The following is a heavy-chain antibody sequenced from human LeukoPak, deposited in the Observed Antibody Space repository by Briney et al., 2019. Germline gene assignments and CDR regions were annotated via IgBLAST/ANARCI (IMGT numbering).Heavy chain of an antibody. J-gene: IGHJ4*02. CDR2: IIPIFGTA. D-gene: IGHD3-22*01. V-gene: IGHV1-69*06. CDR1: GGTFSSYA. CDR3: ARGRGRYYYDSSGPPPRYDY. Sequence: SVKVSCKASGGTFSSYAISWVRQAPGQGLEWMGGIIPIFGTANYAQKFQGRVTITADKSTSTAYMELSSLRSEDTAVYYCARGRGRYYYDSSGPPPRYDYWGQGTLVTVSS.